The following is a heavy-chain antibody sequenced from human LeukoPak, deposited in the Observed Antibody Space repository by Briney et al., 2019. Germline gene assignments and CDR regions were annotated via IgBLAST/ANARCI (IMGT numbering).Heavy chain of an antibody. CDR1: GFTFSSYS. CDR3: VREGGGYYFDY. Sequence: GGSLRLSCAASGFTFSSYSMNWVRQAPGKGLEWVSSISSSSSYIYYADSVKGRVTISRDNAKNSLYLQMNSLRAEDTAVYYCVREGGGYYFDYWGQGTLVTVSS. J-gene: IGHJ4*02. D-gene: IGHD3-16*01. CDR2: ISSSSSYI. V-gene: IGHV3-21*01.